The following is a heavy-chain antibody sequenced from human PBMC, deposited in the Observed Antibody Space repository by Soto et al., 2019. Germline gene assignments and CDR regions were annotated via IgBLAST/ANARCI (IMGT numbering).Heavy chain of an antibody. V-gene: IGHV3-7*01. CDR2: IKQDGSEK. CDR3: VRDRSGSYLEGFDY. Sequence: EVQLVESGGGLVQLGGSRRLSCAASGFTFCSFWMTWVRQAPGKGLEWVANIKQDGSEKYYVDSVKGRFTISRDNARNSLFLEMKSLRSEDTAVYSCVRDRSGSYLEGFDYWGQGTLVTVSS. J-gene: IGHJ4*02. D-gene: IGHD1-26*01. CDR1: GFTFCSFW.